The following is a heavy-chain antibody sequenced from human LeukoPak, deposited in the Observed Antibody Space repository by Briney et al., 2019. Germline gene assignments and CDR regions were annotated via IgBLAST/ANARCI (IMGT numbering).Heavy chain of an antibody. CDR3: AKDHLPYYYDSSGYRHPSDY. Sequence: GGSLRLSCAASGFTFSSYAMSLVRQAPGKGLEWVSTISGSGGSTYYADSVKGRFTISRDNSKNTLYLQMNSLRAEDTAVYYCAKDHLPYYYDSSGYRHPSDYWGQGTLVTVPS. CDR2: ISGSGGST. V-gene: IGHV3-23*01. CDR1: GFTFSSYA. J-gene: IGHJ4*02. D-gene: IGHD3-22*01.